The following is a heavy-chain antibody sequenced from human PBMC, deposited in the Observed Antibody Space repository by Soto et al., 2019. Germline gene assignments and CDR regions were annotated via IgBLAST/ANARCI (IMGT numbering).Heavy chain of an antibody. CDR2: INHSGST. J-gene: IGHJ5*02. V-gene: IGHV4-34*01. D-gene: IGHD3-22*01. Sequence: GPGPAPPSETLSLTCAVYGGSFSGYYWSWIRQPPGKGLEWIGEINHSGSTNYNPSLKSRVTISVDTSKNQFSLKLSSVTAADTAVYYCARGGYYYDSSGPNWFDPWGQGTLVTVSS. CDR3: ARGGYYYDSSGPNWFDP. CDR1: GGSFSGYY.